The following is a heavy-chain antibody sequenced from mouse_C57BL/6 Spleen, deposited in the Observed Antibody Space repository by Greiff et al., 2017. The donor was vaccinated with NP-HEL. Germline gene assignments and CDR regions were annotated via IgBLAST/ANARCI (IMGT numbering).Heavy chain of an antibody. V-gene: IGHV1-47*01. Sequence: QVTLKVSGAELVKPGASVKMSCKASGYTFTTYPIEWMKQNHGKSLEWIGNYHPYNDDTKYNEKFKGKATLTVEKSSSTVYLELSRLTSDDSAVYYCARRAGYDGSAWFAYWGQGTLVTVSA. CDR2: YHPYNDDT. J-gene: IGHJ3*01. CDR3: ARRAGYDGSAWFAY. CDR1: GYTFTTYP. D-gene: IGHD2-2*01.